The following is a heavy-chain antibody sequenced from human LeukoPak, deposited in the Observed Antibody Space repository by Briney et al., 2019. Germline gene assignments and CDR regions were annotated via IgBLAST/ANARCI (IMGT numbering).Heavy chain of an antibody. D-gene: IGHD6-13*01. J-gene: IGHJ5*02. V-gene: IGHV3-21*01. CDR3: AESLGAGGPCFAP. CDR1: AFTFSDYT. CDR2: FSTTGTYI. Sequence: PGGSLRLSCAASAFTFSDYTMNWVRQAPGKGLEWVSSFSTTGTYIYYADSVKGRFTISRDSAKNSLYLQMNSLTAEDTALYYCAESLGAGGPCFAPWALETLVTVPS.